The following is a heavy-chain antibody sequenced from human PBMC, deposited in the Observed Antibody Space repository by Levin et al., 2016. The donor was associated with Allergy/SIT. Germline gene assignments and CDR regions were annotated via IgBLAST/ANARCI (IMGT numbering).Heavy chain of an antibody. J-gene: IGHJ6*02. CDR2: IYYSGST. CDR3: ARQRVGCGGDCYSGSPYYYYGMDV. D-gene: IGHD2-21*02. V-gene: IGHV4-39*01. Sequence: WIRQPPGKGLEWIGSIYYSGSTYYNPSLKSRVTISVDTSKNQFSLKLSSVTAADTAVHYCARQRVGCGGDCYSGSPYYYYGMDVWGQGTTVTVSS.